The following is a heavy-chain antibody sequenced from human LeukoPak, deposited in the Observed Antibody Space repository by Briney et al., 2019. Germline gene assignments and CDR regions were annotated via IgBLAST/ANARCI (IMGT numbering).Heavy chain of an antibody. Sequence: PSETLSLTCTVSGCSISSGSYYWSWIRQPAGKGLEWIGRIYTSGSTNYNPSLKSRVTISVDTSKNQFSLKLSSVTAADTAVYYCARGPRYSSSWLYDEYNWFDPWGQGTLVTVSS. D-gene: IGHD6-13*01. J-gene: IGHJ5*02. CDR2: IYTSGST. CDR1: GCSISSGSYY. CDR3: ARGPRYSSSWLYDEYNWFDP. V-gene: IGHV4-61*02.